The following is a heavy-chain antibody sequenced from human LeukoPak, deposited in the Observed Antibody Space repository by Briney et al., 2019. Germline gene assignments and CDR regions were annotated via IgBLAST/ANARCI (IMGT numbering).Heavy chain of an antibody. CDR3: ARDLNGGYCSTTSCYYAFDY. Sequence: PGGSLRLSCAASGFTFSSYSMNWVRQAPGKGLEWVSSISSSSSYIYYADSVKGRFTISRDSAKNSLYLQMNSLRAEDTAVYYCARDLNGGYCSTTSCYYAFDYWGQGTLVTVSS. J-gene: IGHJ4*02. CDR1: GFTFSSYS. V-gene: IGHV3-21*01. D-gene: IGHD2-2*01. CDR2: ISSSSSYI.